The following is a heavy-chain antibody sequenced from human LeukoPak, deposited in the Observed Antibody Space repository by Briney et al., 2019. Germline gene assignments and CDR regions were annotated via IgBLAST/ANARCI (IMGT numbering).Heavy chain of an antibody. CDR1: GFTFSNYG. V-gene: IGHV3-33*01. D-gene: IGHD4-23*01. Sequence: GGSLRLSCAASGFTFSNYGMHWVRQAPGKGLEWVAVIWYDGNNKYYADSVKGRFTISRDNSKNTLHLQMNSLRAEDTAVYYCASLSLRWSDYWGQGTLVTVSS. CDR3: ASLSLRWSDY. J-gene: IGHJ4*02. CDR2: IWYDGNNK.